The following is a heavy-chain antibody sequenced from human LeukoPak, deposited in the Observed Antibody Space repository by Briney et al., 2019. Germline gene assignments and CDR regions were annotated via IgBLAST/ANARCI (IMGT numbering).Heavy chain of an antibody. CDR3: ARETTRYYYDSSGYYGLDY. J-gene: IGHJ4*02. Sequence: SETLSLTCAVYGGSFSGYYWSWIRHPPGKGLEWIGEINHSGSTNYNPSLKSRVTISVDTSKNQFSLKLSSVTAADTAVYYCARETTRYYYDSSGYYGLDYWGQGTLVTVSS. CDR2: INHSGST. D-gene: IGHD3-22*01. CDR1: GGSFSGYY. V-gene: IGHV4-34*01.